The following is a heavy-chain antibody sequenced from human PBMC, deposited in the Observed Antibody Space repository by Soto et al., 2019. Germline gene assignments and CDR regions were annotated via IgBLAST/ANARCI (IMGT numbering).Heavy chain of an antibody. CDR2: INSDGSST. J-gene: IGHJ3*02. Sequence: GGSLRLSCAASGFTFSSYWMHWVRQAPGKGLVWVSRINSDGSSTSYADSVKGRFTISRDNAKNTLYLQMNSLRAEDTAVYYCARGRDGTSDAFDIWGQGTMVTVSS. CDR3: ARGRDGTSDAFDI. V-gene: IGHV3-74*01. D-gene: IGHD1-26*01. CDR1: GFTFSSYW.